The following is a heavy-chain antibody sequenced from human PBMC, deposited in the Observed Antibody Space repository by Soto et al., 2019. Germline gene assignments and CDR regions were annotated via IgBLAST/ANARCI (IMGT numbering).Heavy chain of an antibody. D-gene: IGHD4-17*01. CDR1: GYSFTTSG. J-gene: IGHJ4*02. Sequence: ASVKVSCKASGYSFTTSGITWVRQAPGQGLEWMGWISTYNGNTNYAQKLQDRVTLTTDTSTSTAYMELRSLRSDDTVVYYCARRLYGDYDYWGQGTLVTVSS. CDR3: ARRLYGDYDY. V-gene: IGHV1-18*01. CDR2: ISTYNGNT.